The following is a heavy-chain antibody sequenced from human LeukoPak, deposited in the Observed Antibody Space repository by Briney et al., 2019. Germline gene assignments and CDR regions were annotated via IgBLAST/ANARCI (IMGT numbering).Heavy chain of an antibody. CDR3: ARARDGHINNWFDP. Sequence: SETLSLTCTVSGGSINSYYWSSIRQPPGKGLEWIGYIYYSGSTNYNPSLKSRVTISVDTSKNQFSLKMSSVTAADTAVYYCARARDGHINNWFDPWGQGTLVTVSS. CDR2: IYYSGST. D-gene: IGHD5-24*01. V-gene: IGHV4-59*13. CDR1: GGSINSYY. J-gene: IGHJ5*02.